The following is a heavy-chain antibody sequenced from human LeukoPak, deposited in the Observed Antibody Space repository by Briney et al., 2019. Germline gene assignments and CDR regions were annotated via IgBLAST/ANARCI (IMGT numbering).Heavy chain of an antibody. D-gene: IGHD3-22*01. CDR1: GFTFSDYY. CDR2: ISSSGSTI. Sequence: GSLRLTCAASGFTFSDYYMSWIRQAPGKGLEWVSYISSSGSTIYYADSVKGRFTISRDNAKNSLYLQMNSLRAEDTAVYYCATKAYYYDSSGQRSYYFDYWGQGTLVTVSS. J-gene: IGHJ4*02. CDR3: ATKAYYYDSSGQRSYYFDY. V-gene: IGHV3-11*04.